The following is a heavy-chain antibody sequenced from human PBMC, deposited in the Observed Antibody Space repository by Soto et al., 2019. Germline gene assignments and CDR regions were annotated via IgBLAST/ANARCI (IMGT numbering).Heavy chain of an antibody. D-gene: IGHD2-15*01. J-gene: IGHJ5*02. CDR1: GGSISSGGYY. V-gene: IGHV4-31*03. Sequence: PSETLSLTCTVSGGSISSGGYYWSWIRQHPGKGLEWIGEINHSGSTNYNPSLKSRVTISVDTSKNQFSLKLSSVTAADTAVYYCATNPLEVCSGGSCYGRNWFDPWGQGTLVTVSS. CDR3: ATNPLEVCSGGSCYGRNWFDP. CDR2: INHSGST.